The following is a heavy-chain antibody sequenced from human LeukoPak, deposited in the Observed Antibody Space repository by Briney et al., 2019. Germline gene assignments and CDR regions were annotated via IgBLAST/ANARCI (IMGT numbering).Heavy chain of an antibody. D-gene: IGHD3-22*01. J-gene: IGHJ4*02. Sequence: GESLKISCKGSGYSFTSYWIGWVRQMPGKGLEWMGIIYPGDSDTRYSPSFQGQVTISADKSISTAFLQWSSLKASDTAMYYCARQGGLYYYDSSGSKYYFDYWGQGTLVTVSS. CDR1: GYSFTSYW. CDR3: ARQGGLYYYDSSGSKYYFDY. V-gene: IGHV5-51*01. CDR2: IYPGDSDT.